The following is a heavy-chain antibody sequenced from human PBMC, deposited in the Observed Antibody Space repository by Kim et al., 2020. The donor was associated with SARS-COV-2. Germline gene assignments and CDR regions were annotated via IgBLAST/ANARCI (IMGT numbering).Heavy chain of an antibody. V-gene: IGHV1-2*06. J-gene: IGHJ5*02. D-gene: IGHD6-6*01. CDR2: ISPNSGAT. Sequence: ASVKVSCKASGYTFSGDYMHWVRQAPGQGPEWMGRISPNSGATTYAQKFQGRVTLTRDTSISTVYMELNSLTSDDTAVYYCARDSSSSVNWFDPWGQGTLVTVSS. CDR1: GYTFSGDY. CDR3: ARDSSSSVNWFDP.